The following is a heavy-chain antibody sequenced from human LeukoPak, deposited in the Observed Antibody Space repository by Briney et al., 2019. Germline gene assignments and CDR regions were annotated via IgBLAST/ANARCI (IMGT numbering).Heavy chain of an antibody. Sequence: ASVKVSCKASGYTFTSYDINWVRQAPGQGLEWMGWMNPNSGNTGYAQKFQGRVTMTRNTSISTAYMELSSLRSEDTAVYYCARGSRIAAAGFDPRPQNYYYYYGMDVWGQGTTVTVSS. CDR1: GYTFTSYD. CDR2: MNPNSGNT. D-gene: IGHD6-13*01. J-gene: IGHJ6*02. V-gene: IGHV1-8*01. CDR3: ARGSRIAAAGFDPRPQNYYYYYGMDV.